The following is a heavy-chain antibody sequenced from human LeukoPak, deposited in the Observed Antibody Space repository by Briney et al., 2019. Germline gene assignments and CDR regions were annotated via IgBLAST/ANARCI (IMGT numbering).Heavy chain of an antibody. Sequence: GRSLRLSCAASGFTFDDYAMHWVRQAPGKGLEWVSGISWNSGSIGYADSVKGRFTISRDNAKNSLYLQMNSLRAEDTALYYCAKDLCSTSCGFDPWGQGTLVTVSS. V-gene: IGHV3-9*01. CDR2: ISWNSGSI. J-gene: IGHJ5*02. CDR1: GFTFDDYA. CDR3: AKDLCSTSCGFDP. D-gene: IGHD2-2*01.